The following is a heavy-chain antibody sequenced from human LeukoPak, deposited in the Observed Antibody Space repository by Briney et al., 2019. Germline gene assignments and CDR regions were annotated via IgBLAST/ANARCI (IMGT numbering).Heavy chain of an antibody. V-gene: IGHV1-46*01. D-gene: IGHD2-2*01. J-gene: IGHJ4*02. CDR3: AREHTRYCSSTSCYGY. CDR2: PSGGST. Sequence: PSGGSTSYAQKFQGRVTMTRDASTSTVYMELSSLRSEDTAVYYCAREHTRYCSSTSCYGYWGQGTLVTVSS.